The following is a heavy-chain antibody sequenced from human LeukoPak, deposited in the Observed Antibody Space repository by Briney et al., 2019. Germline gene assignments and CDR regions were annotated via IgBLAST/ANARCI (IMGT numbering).Heavy chain of an antibody. J-gene: IGHJ4*02. CDR2: IWYGGSNK. V-gene: IGHV3-33*06. Sequence: GSLRLSCAASGFTFSSYGMHWVRQAPGKGLEWVAVIWYGGSNKYYADSVKGRFTISRDNSKNTLYLQMNSLRAEDTAVYYCAKDLIVGARSPYYFDYWGQGTLVTVSS. CDR1: GFTFSSYG. CDR3: AKDLIVGARSPYYFDY. D-gene: IGHD1-26*01.